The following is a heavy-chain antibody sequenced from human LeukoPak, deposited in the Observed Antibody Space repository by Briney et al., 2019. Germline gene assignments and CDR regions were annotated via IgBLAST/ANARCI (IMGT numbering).Heavy chain of an antibody. D-gene: IGHD2-2*01. J-gene: IGHJ4*02. CDR3: AIGWCNRTSCSSPLDY. V-gene: IGHV1-18*01. Sequence: ASVKVSCKASGYTFSTYGITWVRQAPGQGLEWMGWISTHNGNTDYAQKFQGRVTMTTDTSTSTAYMELRSLRSDCTAVYYLAIGWCNRTSCSSPLDYWGQGTLVTVSS. CDR1: GYTFSTYG. CDR2: ISTHNGNT.